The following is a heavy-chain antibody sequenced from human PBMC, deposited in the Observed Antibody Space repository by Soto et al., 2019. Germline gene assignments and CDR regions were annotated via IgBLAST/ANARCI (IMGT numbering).Heavy chain of an antibody. CDR3: AKDISDYGGNSLERYYFDY. D-gene: IGHD4-17*01. V-gene: IGHV3-9*01. Sequence: PGGSLRLSCAASGFTFDDYAMHWVRQAPGKGLEWVSGISWNSGSIGYADSVKGRFTISRDNAKNSLYLQMNSLRAEDTALYYCAKDISDYGGNSLERYYFDYWGQGTLVTVSS. CDR2: ISWNSGSI. CDR1: GFTFDDYA. J-gene: IGHJ4*02.